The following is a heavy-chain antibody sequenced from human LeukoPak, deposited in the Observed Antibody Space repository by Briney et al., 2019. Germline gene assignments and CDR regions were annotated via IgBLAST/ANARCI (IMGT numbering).Heavy chain of an antibody. CDR1: GGSISSYY. D-gene: IGHD6-13*01. V-gene: IGHV4-59*01. CDR2: IYYSGST. CDR3: ARTTEAHSWRTRYYDYYMDV. Sequence: SETLSLTCTVSGGSISSYYWSWIRQPPGKGLEWIGYIYYSGSTNYNPSLKSRVTISVDTSKNLFSLKLMSVTAADTAVYYCARTTEAHSWRTRYYDYYMDVWGKGTTVTVSS. J-gene: IGHJ6*03.